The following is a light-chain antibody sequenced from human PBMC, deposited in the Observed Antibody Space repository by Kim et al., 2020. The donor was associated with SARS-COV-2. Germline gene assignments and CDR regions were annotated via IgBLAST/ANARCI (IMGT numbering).Light chain of an antibody. Sequence: QSALTQPRSASGSPGQSVTISCTGTNTDIGGSDYVSWYQQLPGKAPKLIIHDVDKRPSGVPYRFSGAKSGNTASLTISGLQAEDEADYHCFSYAGSYTFWVFGGGTKVTVL. CDR1: NTDIGGSDY. V-gene: IGLV2-11*01. CDR2: DVD. CDR3: FSYAGSYTFWV. J-gene: IGLJ3*02.